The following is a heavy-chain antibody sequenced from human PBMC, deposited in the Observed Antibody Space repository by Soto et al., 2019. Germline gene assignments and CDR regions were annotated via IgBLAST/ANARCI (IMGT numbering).Heavy chain of an antibody. CDR1: GFTFSSYA. CDR3: AQLLCQTPADDDY. V-gene: IGHV3-30-3*01. D-gene: IGHD2-2*01. Sequence: PGGSLRLSCAASGFTFSSYAMHWVRQAPGKGLEWVAVISYDGSNKYYADSVKGRFTISRDNSKNTLYLQMNSLRAEDTAVYYCAQLLCQTPADDDYWGQGTLVTVSS. J-gene: IGHJ4*02. CDR2: ISYDGSNK.